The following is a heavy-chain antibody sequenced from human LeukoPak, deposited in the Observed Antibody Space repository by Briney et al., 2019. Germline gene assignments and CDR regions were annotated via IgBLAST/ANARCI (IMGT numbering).Heavy chain of an antibody. V-gene: IGHV3-23*01. CDR1: GFTFSSSA. Sequence: PGGSLRLSCAASGFTFSSSAMSWVRQAPGKGLEWVSAISNNGGYTYYADSVQGRFTISRDNSKSTLCLQMNSLRAEGTAVYYCAKQLGYRSDGSCYFPYWGQGTLVTVSS. CDR3: AKQLGYRSDGSCYFPY. CDR2: ISNNGGYT. D-gene: IGHD2-15*01. J-gene: IGHJ4*02.